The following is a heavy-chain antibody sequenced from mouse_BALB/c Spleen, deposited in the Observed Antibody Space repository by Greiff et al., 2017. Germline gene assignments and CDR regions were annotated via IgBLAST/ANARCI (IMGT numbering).Heavy chain of an antibody. J-gene: IGHJ4*01. V-gene: IGHV1-80*01. Sequence: LVESGAELVRPGSSVKISCKASGYAFSSYWMNWVKQRPGQGLEWIGQIYPGDGDTNYNEKFKSKATLTVDKSSSTAYMQLSSLTSEDSAVYYCARQDSHAMDYWGQGTSVTVSS. CDR2: IYPGDGDT. CDR3: ARQDSHAMDY. CDR1: GYAFSSYW.